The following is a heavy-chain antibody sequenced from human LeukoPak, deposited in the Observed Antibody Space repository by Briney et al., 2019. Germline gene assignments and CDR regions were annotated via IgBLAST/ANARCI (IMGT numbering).Heavy chain of an antibody. Sequence: TVKVSCKASGGTFSSYAISWVRQAPGQGLEWVGGIIPIFGTANYAQKFQGRVTITTDESTSTAYMELSSLRSEDTAVYYCARDQEGGYNVHDAFDIWGQGTMVTVSS. CDR1: GGTFSSYA. CDR2: IIPIFGTA. V-gene: IGHV1-69*05. D-gene: IGHD5-24*01. J-gene: IGHJ3*02. CDR3: ARDQEGGYNVHDAFDI.